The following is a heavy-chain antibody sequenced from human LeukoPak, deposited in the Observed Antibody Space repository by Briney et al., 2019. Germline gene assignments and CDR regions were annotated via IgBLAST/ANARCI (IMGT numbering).Heavy chain of an antibody. Sequence: PSETLSLTCTVSGGPIDSYYWSWIRQPPGKGLEWIGYIYYDGTTSYNPSLKSRVTISIDTSKKQFSLKLNSVTAADTAAYYCVTFVGEFDYWGQGTLVTVSS. CDR1: GGPIDSYY. J-gene: IGHJ4*02. V-gene: IGHV4-59*01. D-gene: IGHD3-16*01. CDR3: VTFVGEFDY. CDR2: IYYDGTT.